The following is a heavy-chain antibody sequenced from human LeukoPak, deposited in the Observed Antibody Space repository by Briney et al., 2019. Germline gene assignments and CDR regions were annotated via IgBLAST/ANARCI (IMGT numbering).Heavy chain of an antibody. V-gene: IGHV3-21*01. Sequence: PGGSLRLSCAASGFTFSSYEMNWVRQAPGKGLEWVSSISSSSSYIYYADSVKGRFTISRDNAKNSLYLQINSLRAEDTAVYYCARGGYCSSTSCYFDYWGQGTLVTVSS. CDR3: ARGGYCSSTSCYFDY. J-gene: IGHJ4*02. CDR2: ISSSSSYI. D-gene: IGHD2-2*01. CDR1: GFTFSSYE.